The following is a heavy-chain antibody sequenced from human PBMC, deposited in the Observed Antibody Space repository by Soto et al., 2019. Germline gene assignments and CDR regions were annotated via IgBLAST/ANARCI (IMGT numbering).Heavy chain of an antibody. Sequence: ESLSRTCRVSGGSMSEYFWSWIRQSPGKGLEWIGYIYYLGSTDYNPSLKSRVTISVDTSKRQFSLRLTSVTAADTAVYYCERDGYDGSGSPYPAYWGPGTPVTVYS. V-gene: IGHV4-59*01. CDR2: IYYLGST. D-gene: IGHD3-10*01. CDR1: GGSMSEYF. CDR3: ERDGYDGSGSPYPAY. J-gene: IGHJ4*02.